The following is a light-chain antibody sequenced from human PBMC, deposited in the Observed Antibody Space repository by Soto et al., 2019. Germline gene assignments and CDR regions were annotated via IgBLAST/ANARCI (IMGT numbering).Light chain of an antibody. Sequence: EIVMTQSPATLSVSPGERATLSCRASQSVSSNLAWYPKNPGQAPRPLIYGASTRATGIPARFSGSGSGTEFTLTISSLQSEDFAVYYCQQYNNWPPLTFGGGTKVEIK. V-gene: IGKV3-15*01. CDR3: QQYNNWPPLT. CDR1: QSVSSN. CDR2: GAS. J-gene: IGKJ4*01.